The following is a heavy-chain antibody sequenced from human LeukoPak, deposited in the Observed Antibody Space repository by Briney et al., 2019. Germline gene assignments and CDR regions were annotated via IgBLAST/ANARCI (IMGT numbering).Heavy chain of an antibody. V-gene: IGHV1-8*01. CDR2: MNPNSGNT. D-gene: IGHD5-18*01. CDR3: ARSSIQLWPPYYYYYGMDV. J-gene: IGHJ6*02. Sequence: ASVKVSCKASGYTFTSYDINWVRRATGQGLEWMGWMNPNSGNTGYAQKFQGRVTMTRNTSISTAYMELSSLRSEDTAVYYCARSSIQLWPPYYYYYGMDVWAKGPRSPSP. CDR1: GYTFTSYD.